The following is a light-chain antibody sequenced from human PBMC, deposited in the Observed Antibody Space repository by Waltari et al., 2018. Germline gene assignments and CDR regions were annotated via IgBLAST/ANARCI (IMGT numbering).Light chain of an antibody. Sequence: DIQMTQSPSSLSASVGDSVTITCRASQSISIYLNWYQQKPGKAPKLLISAVSSLQSWVPSRFSGSGSGTDFALTISSLQPEDCATYYCQQSSRTPPWTFGQGTQVEIK. CDR3: QQSSRTPPWT. V-gene: IGKV1-39*01. CDR2: AVS. J-gene: IGKJ1*01. CDR1: QSISIY.